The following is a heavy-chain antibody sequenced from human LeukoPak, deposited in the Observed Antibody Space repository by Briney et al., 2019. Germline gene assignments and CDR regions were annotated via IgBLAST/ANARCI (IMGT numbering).Heavy chain of an antibody. Sequence: PGGSLRLSCAASGFTFSDYTMNWVRQTPGRGLEWVSSISRSSSDIYYADSVKGRFTVSRDNAKNSLYLQMNSLRAEDTAVYYCQADHSVYYYYYYMDVWGKGTTVTVYS. CDR2: ISRSSSDI. V-gene: IGHV3-21*01. CDR1: GFTFSDYT. J-gene: IGHJ6*03. CDR3: QADHSVYYYYYYMDV. D-gene: IGHD2-21*01.